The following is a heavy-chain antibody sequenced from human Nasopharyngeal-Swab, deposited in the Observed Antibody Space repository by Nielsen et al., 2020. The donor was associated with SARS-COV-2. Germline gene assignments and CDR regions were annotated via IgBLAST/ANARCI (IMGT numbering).Heavy chain of an antibody. CDR3: TRLSIYGSGPHYYYYGMDV. J-gene: IGHJ6*02. CDR1: GFTFSGSA. V-gene: IGHV3-73*01. CDR2: IRSKANSYAT. Sequence: GGSLRLSCAASGFTFSGSAMHWVRQASGKGLEWVGRIRSKANSYATAYAASVKGRFTISRDDSKNTAYLQLNSLKTEDTAVYYCTRLSIYGSGPHYYYYGMDVWGQGTTVTVSS. D-gene: IGHD3-10*01.